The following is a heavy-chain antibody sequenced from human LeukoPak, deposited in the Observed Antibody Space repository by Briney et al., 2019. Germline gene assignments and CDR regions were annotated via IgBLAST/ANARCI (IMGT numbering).Heavy chain of an antibody. D-gene: IGHD6-13*01. Sequence: GGSLRLSCAASGFTFSSYAMHWVRQAPGKGLEWVAVISYDGSNKYYADSVKGRFTISRDNSKNTLYLQMNSLRAEDTAVYYCARGYGQQLVYHAFDIWGQGTMVTVSS. CDR2: ISYDGSNK. CDR3: ARGYGQQLVYHAFDI. V-gene: IGHV3-30-3*01. J-gene: IGHJ3*02. CDR1: GFTFSSYA.